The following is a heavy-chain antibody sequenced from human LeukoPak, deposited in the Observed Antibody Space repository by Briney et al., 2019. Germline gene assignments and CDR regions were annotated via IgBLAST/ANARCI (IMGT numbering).Heavy chain of an antibody. CDR1: GGSISSSSYY. J-gene: IGHJ5*02. D-gene: IGHD4/OR15-4a*01. Sequence: PSETLSLTCTVSGGSISSSSYYWGWIRQPPGKGLEWIGYIYYSGSTYYNPSLKSRVAISVDTSKNQFSLKLSSVTAADTAVYYCARVLGAPNQNWFDPWGQGTLVTVSS. V-gene: IGHV4-31*03. CDR2: IYYSGST. CDR3: ARVLGAPNQNWFDP.